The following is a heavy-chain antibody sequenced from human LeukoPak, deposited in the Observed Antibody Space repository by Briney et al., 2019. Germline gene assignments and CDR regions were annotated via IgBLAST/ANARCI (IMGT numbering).Heavy chain of an antibody. V-gene: IGHV1-18*01. CDR3: ARYDRDPELPTYYFDY. Sequence: ASVKVSCKASGYTFTSYGISWVRQAPGQGLEWMGWISAYNGNTNYAQKLQGRVTMTTDTSTSTAYMELRSLRSDDTAVYYCARYDRDPELPTYYFDYWGQGTLVTVSS. CDR1: GYTFTSYG. J-gene: IGHJ4*02. D-gene: IGHD1-14*01. CDR2: ISAYNGNT.